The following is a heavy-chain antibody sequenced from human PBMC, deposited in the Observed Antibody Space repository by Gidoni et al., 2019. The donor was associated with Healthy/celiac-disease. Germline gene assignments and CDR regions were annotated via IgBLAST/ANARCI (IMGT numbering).Heavy chain of an antibody. CDR2: IRYDGSNK. CDR1: GFTFSSYG. J-gene: IGHJ3*02. Sequence: QVQLLESGGGVVQPGGSLRLSCAASGFTFSSYGMHWVRQAPGKGLEWVAFIRYDGSNKYYADSVKGRFTISRDNSKNTLYLQMNSLRAEDTAVYFCAKGMVGATNDAFDIWGQGTMVTVSS. D-gene: IGHD1-26*01. V-gene: IGHV3-30*02. CDR3: AKGMVGATNDAFDI.